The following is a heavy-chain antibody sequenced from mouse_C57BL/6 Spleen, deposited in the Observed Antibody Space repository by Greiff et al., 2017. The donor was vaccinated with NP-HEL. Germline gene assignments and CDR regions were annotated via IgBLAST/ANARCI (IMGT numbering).Heavy chain of an antibody. CDR2: INPSNVGT. Sequence: QVQLQQPGTELVKPGASVKLSCKASGYTFTSYWMHWVKQRPGQGLEWIGNINPSNVGTNYNEKFKSKATMTVDKSSSPGYMQLSSLTSEDSAFYYCARDDNGRSYHWYFDVWGTGTTFTVSS. CDR1: GYTFTSYW. CDR3: ARDDNGRSYHWYFDV. V-gene: IGHV1-53*01. D-gene: IGHD1-1*01. J-gene: IGHJ1*03.